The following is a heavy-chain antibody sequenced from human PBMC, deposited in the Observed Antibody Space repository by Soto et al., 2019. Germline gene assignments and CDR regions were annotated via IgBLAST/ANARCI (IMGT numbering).Heavy chain of an antibody. Sequence: SETLSLTCTVSGGSISSSDYYWSWIRQPPGKGLEWIGYIYYSGITYYNPSLKSRVTISVDTSKNQFSLKMSSVTAADTAVYYCAREVEVIMAPHFDNWGQGTLVTVSS. V-gene: IGHV4-30-4*01. CDR1: GGSISSSDYY. CDR2: IYYSGIT. D-gene: IGHD3-10*01. CDR3: AREVEVIMAPHFDN. J-gene: IGHJ4*02.